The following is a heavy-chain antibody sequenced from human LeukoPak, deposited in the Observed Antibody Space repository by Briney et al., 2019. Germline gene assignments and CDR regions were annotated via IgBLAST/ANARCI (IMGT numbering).Heavy chain of an antibody. D-gene: IGHD5-18*01. CDR1: NGSIDSDSYY. CDR2: IYTSWST. Sequence: PSETLSLTCTVSNGSIDSDSYYWSWIRQPAGKGLEWIGRIYTSWSTNYNPSLKSRVTISVDTSKNQFSLKLSSVTAADTAVYYCARGFEGYSYGFDYYYYMDVWGKGTTVTISS. V-gene: IGHV4-61*02. CDR3: ARGFEGYSYGFDYYYYMDV. J-gene: IGHJ6*03.